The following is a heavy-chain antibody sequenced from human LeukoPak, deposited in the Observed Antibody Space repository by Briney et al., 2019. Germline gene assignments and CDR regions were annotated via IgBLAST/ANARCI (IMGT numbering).Heavy chain of an antibody. J-gene: IGHJ4*02. CDR2: IYHSGST. D-gene: IGHD4-17*01. V-gene: IGHV4-38-2*02. CDR3: ARIGVPATVTTDALVDY. Sequence: SETLSLTCTVSGYSISSGYYWGWIRQPPGKGLEWIGSIYHSGSTYYNPSLKSRVTISVDTSKNQFSLKLSSVTAADTAVYYCARIGVPATVTTDALVDYWGQGTLVTVSS. CDR1: GYSISSGYY.